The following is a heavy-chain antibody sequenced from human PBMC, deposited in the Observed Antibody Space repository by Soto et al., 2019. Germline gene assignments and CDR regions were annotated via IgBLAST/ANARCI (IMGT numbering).Heavy chain of an antibody. J-gene: IGHJ4*02. D-gene: IGHD1-26*01. V-gene: IGHV4-59*08. Sequence: QVQLQESGPGLVKPSETLSLTCTVSGGSISSYYWSWIRQPPGKGLEWFGYIYYSGSTNYNPPLKSRITISVATSKTHFSLTLSSVTAADTAVYYCARRWGRTFDYWGQGTLVTVSS. CDR2: IYYSGST. CDR3: ARRWGRTFDY. CDR1: GGSISSYY.